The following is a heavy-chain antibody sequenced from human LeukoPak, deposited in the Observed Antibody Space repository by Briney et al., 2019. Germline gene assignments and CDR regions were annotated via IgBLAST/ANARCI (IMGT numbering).Heavy chain of an antibody. Sequence: PSETLSLTCTVSGGSISSYYWSWIRQPPGKGLEWIGYIYYSGSTNYNPSLKSRVTISVDTSKNQFSLKLSSVTAADTAVYYCARGDYYDSSGYYVEGFDCWGQGTLVTVSS. J-gene: IGHJ4*02. CDR1: GGSISSYY. CDR3: ARGDYYDSSGYYVEGFDC. D-gene: IGHD3-22*01. CDR2: IYYSGST. V-gene: IGHV4-59*01.